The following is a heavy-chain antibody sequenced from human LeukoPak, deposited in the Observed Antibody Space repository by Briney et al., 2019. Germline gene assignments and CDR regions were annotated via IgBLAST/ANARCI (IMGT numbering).Heavy chain of an antibody. CDR3: ARVNECSSSSCFTSWFDP. D-gene: IGHD2-2*02. Sequence: PGGSLRLSCAASGFTFSSYAMSWVRQAPGKGLEWVSAISGSGGSTYYADSVKGRFTISRDNSKNTLYLQMNSLRAEDTAVYYCARVNECSSSSCFTSWFDPWGQGTLVTVSS. J-gene: IGHJ5*02. CDR2: ISGSGGST. V-gene: IGHV3-23*01. CDR1: GFTFSSYA.